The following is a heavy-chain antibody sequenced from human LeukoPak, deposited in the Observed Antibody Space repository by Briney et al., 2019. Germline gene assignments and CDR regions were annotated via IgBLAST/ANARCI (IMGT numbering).Heavy chain of an antibody. V-gene: IGHV3-48*01. J-gene: IGHJ4*02. CDR3: ARGGAARPDY. CDR1: GFTFSSYG. D-gene: IGHD6-6*01. Sequence: GGSLRLSCAASGFTFSSYGINWVRQTPGKGLEWVSYISSSSSAINYADSVRGRFTIPRDHAKNSLYLQMNRLRPEDTAVYYCARGGAARPDYWGQGTLVTVSS. CDR2: ISSSSSAI.